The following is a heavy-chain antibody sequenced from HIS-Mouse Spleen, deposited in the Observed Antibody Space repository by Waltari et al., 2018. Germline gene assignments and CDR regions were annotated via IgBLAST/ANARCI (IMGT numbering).Heavy chain of an antibody. D-gene: IGHD1-7*01. Sequence: QVQLVQSGAEVKKPGASVKVSCKASGYTFTGYYMHWVRQAPGQGLEWMVWVNPNSGGTNYAQKFQGRVTMTRDTSISTAYMELSRLRSDDTAVYYCARVSHNWNYETAFDIWGQGTMVTVSS. CDR2: VNPNSGGT. CDR3: ARVSHNWNYETAFDI. J-gene: IGHJ3*02. CDR1: GYTFTGYY. V-gene: IGHV1-2*02.